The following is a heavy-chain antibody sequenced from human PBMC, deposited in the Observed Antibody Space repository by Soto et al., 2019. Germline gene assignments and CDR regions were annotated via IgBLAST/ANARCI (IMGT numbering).Heavy chain of an antibody. CDR2: IIPYNDNT. J-gene: IGHJ6*02. D-gene: IGHD2-21*01. Sequence: GASVQVSCKASGYIFSDYGINWVRLAPGQGLEWMGWIIPYNDNTKYAENFQGRVTLTTDTPTNTVYMELRSLTPDDTGVYFCARKPYSHYYGMDVWGQGTSVTVSS. CDR3: ARKPYSHYYGMDV. CDR1: GYIFSDYG. V-gene: IGHV1-18*01.